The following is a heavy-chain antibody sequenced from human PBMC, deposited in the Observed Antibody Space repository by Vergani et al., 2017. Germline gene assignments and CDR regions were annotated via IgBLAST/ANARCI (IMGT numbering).Heavy chain of an antibody. D-gene: IGHD3-3*01. CDR1: GGSISSHY. CDR3: ARGRGNSDFWSGYYSDYGMDV. CDR2: IYYSGST. J-gene: IGHJ6*02. V-gene: IGHV4-59*11. Sequence: QVQLQESGPGLVKPSETLSLTCTFSGGSISSHYWSWIRQPPGKGLEWIGYIYYSGSTNYNPSLKSRVTISVDTSKNQFSLKLSSVTAADTAVYYCARGRGNSDFWSGYYSDYGMDVWGQGTTVTVSS.